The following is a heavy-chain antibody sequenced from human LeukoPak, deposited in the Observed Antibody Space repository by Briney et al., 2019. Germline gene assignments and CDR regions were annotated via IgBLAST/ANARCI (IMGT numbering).Heavy chain of an antibody. CDR1: GFTFDDYA. CDR2: ISWNSGSI. Sequence: GRSLRLSCAASGFTFDDYAMHWVRQAPGKGLEWVSGISWNSGSIGYADSVKGRFTISRDNAKNSLYLQMNSLRAEDMALYYCAGGDIAAAGTMVLRYWGQGTLVTVSS. CDR3: AGGDIAAAGTMVLRY. D-gene: IGHD6-13*01. V-gene: IGHV3-9*03. J-gene: IGHJ4*02.